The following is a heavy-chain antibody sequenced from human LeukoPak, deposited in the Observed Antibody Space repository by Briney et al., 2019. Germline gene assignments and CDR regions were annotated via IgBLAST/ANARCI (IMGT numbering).Heavy chain of an antibody. CDR1: GGSFSGYH. J-gene: IGHJ4*02. CDR2: INHSGST. CDR3: ARGPIPSEGGY. D-gene: IGHD3-16*01. V-gene: IGHV4-34*01. Sequence: SETLSLTCAVSGGSFSGYHWSWIRQPPGKGLEWIGEINHSGSTNYNPSLKSRVTISVDTSKTQFSLKLNSVTAADTAVYYCARGPIPSEGGYWGQGTLVTVSS.